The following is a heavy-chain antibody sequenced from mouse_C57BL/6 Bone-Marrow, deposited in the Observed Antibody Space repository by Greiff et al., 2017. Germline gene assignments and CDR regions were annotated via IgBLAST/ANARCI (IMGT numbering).Heavy chain of an antibody. V-gene: IGHV1-9*01. CDR2: ILPGSGST. D-gene: IGHD1-1*01. J-gene: IGHJ2*01. CDR3: AREEKYYYCSFDY. CDR1: GYTFTGYW. Sequence: QVQLQQSGAELMKPGASVKLSCKATGYTFTGYWIAWVKQRPGHGLEWIGEILPGSGSTNYNETFKGKATFTADTSSNSAYMQLSSLTTEDSAIYDCAREEKYYYCSFDYWGQGTTLTVSS.